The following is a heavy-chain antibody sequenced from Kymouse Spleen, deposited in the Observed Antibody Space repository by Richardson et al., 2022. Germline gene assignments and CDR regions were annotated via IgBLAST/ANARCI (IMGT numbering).Heavy chain of an antibody. J-gene: IGHJ5*02. CDR3: ARYCSSTSCPNWFDP. CDR2: INHSGST. CDR1: GGSFSGYY. V-gene: IGHV4-34*01. Sequence: QVQLQQWGAGLLKPSETLSLTCAVYGGSFSGYYWSWIRQPPGKGLEWIGEINHSGSTNYNPSLKSRVTISVDTSKNQFSLKLSSVTAADTAVYYCARYCSSTSCPNWFDPWGQGTLVTVSS. D-gene: IGHD2-2*02.